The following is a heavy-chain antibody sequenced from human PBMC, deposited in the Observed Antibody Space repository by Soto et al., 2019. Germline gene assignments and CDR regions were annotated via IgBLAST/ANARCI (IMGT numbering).Heavy chain of an antibody. D-gene: IGHD2-8*01. J-gene: IGHJ4*02. CDR1: GGSFSGYY. V-gene: IGHV4-34*01. CDR3: ARGLYVSSPRY. Sequence: SETLSLTCAVYGGSFSGYYWCCIRQPPGKGLEWIGEVNEVGSINYHPSLKRRGTISVDTYENLFSLKLTSVAAADTAVYYCARGLYVSSPRYWGQGTLVTVS. CDR2: VNEVGSI.